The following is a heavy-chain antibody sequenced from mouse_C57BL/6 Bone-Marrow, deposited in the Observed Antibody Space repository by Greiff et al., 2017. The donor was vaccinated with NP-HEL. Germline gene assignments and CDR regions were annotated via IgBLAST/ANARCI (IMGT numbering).Heavy chain of an antibody. CDR3: ARGDGYYGGELAY. CDR2: IYPGDGDT. CDR1: GYAFTSYW. D-gene: IGHD2-3*01. J-gene: IGHJ3*01. V-gene: IGHV1-80*01. Sequence: QVQLQQSGAELVKPGASVKISCKASGYAFTSYWMNWVKQRPGQGLEWIGQIYPGDGDTNYNGKFKGKATLTADKSSSTAYMQLSSLTSEDSAVYFCARGDGYYGGELAYGGRGTRVTVSA.